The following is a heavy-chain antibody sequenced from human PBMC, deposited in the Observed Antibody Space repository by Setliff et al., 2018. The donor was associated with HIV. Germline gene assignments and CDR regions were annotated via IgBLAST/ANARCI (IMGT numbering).Heavy chain of an antibody. Sequence: HPGGSLRLSCIASGFNFGDYGMTWVRQAPGKGLEWVGFIRSQAYGGTPEYAASVKGRFTISREDSKGIAYLQMNSLKTEDTAVYYCTRGVHDFWSSFPLSYWGQGTLVTVSS. D-gene: IGHD3-3*01. CDR1: GFNFGDYG. V-gene: IGHV3-49*04. J-gene: IGHJ4*02. CDR3: TRGVHDFWSSFPLSY. CDR2: IRSQAYGGTP.